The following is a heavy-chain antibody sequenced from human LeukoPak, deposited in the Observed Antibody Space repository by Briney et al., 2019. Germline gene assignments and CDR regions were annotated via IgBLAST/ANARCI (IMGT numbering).Heavy chain of an antibody. CDR2: ISAYNGNT. Sequence: ASVKVSCKASGYTFTSYGTSWVRHAPGQGLEWMGWISAYNGNTNYAQKLQGRVTMTTDTSTSTAYMELRSLRSDDTAVYYCARDLASDDFWSGFDYWGQGTLVTVSS. CDR3: ARDLASDDFWSGFDY. V-gene: IGHV1-18*01. J-gene: IGHJ4*02. D-gene: IGHD3-3*01. CDR1: GYTFTSYG.